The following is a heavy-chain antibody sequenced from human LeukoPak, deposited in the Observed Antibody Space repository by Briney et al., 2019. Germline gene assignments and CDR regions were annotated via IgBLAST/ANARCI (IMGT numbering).Heavy chain of an antibody. J-gene: IGHJ4*02. CDR3: ARDPIVGDTGGGDY. CDR1: GFTFSSYW. CDR2: INGDGSIE. D-gene: IGHD1-26*01. Sequence: GGSLRLSCAASGFTFSSYWMTWVRQAPGKGLEWVSNINGDGSIENYVHSVRGRFSIFRGNAKDALYLQMNSLRVDDTAIYYCARDPIVGDTGGGDYWGQGTLVTVSS. V-gene: IGHV3-7*01.